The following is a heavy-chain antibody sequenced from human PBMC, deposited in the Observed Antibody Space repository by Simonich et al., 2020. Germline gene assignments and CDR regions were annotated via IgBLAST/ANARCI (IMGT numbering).Heavy chain of an antibody. D-gene: IGHD6-6*01. CDR3: ARARLYSSSHAFDI. J-gene: IGHJ3*02. CDR1: GSPFTGYS. Sequence: QVQLVQSGAEVKKPGASVKVSCKASGSPFTGYSRHWVRQAPGPGLEGMRWINPNSGGTNDAQKFQGRVTMTRDTSISTAYMELSRLRSDDTAVYYCARARLYSSSHAFDIWGQGTMVTVSS. V-gene: IGHV1-2*02. CDR2: INPNSGGT.